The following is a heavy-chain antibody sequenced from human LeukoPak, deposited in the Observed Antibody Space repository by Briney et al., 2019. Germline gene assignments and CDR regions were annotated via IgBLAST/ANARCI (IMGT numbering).Heavy chain of an antibody. CDR1: GYTFTSYY. D-gene: IGHD2-21*02. J-gene: IGHJ4*02. Sequence: ASVKVSCKASGYTFTSYYMHWVRQAPGQGLEWMGIINPSGGSTSYAQKFQGRVTITADESTSTAYMELSSLRSEDTAVYYCASWYGAVTVTAFDYWGQGTLVTVSS. V-gene: IGHV1-46*01. CDR3: ASWYGAVTVTAFDY. CDR2: INPSGGST.